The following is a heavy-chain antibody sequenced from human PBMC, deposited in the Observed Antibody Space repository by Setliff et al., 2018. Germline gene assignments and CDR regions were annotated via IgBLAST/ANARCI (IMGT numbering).Heavy chain of an antibody. CDR2: IIPLLETV. J-gene: IGHJ4*02. Sequence: SVKVSCKVSGDTFNTYTLSWVRQAPGQGLEWMGGIIPLLETVKYAQKFQGRVTITADKSTSTGYMELSSLRSEDTAMYYCARDQARWLVAAGTFDYWGLGALVTVSS. D-gene: IGHD1-1*01. V-gene: IGHV1-69*06. CDR3: ARDQARWLVAAGTFDY. CDR1: GDTFNTYT.